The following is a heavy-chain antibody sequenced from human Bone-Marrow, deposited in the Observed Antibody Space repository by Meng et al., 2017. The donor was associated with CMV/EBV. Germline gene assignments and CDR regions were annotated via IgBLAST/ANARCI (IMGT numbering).Heavy chain of an antibody. V-gene: IGHV4-30-4*08. CDR3: ARYEYGDNWFDP. CDR2: IYHSGST. D-gene: IGHD4-17*01. CDR1: GVSVTSSF. Sequence: SQTLSLTCTVSGVSVTSSFWNWIRQPPGKGLEWIGYIYHSGSTYYNPSLQSRVTISVDTSKNQFSLKLRSVTAADTAVYYCARYEYGDNWFDPWGQGTLVTVSS. J-gene: IGHJ5*02.